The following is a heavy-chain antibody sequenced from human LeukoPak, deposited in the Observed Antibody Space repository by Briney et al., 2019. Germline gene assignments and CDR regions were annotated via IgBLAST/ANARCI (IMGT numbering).Heavy chain of an antibody. V-gene: IGHV5-51*01. CDR1: GYSFTSYW. J-gene: IGHJ4*02. CDR2: IYRGDSDT. D-gene: IGHD6-19*01. Sequence: GESRKISCKGSGYSFTSYWIGWVRQMPGKGLEWMGIIYRGDSDTRYSPSFQGQVTISADKSISTAYLQWSSLKASDTALYYCARQPGYSSGWPTEGFFNWGQGTLVTVSS. CDR3: ARQPGYSSGWPTEGFFN.